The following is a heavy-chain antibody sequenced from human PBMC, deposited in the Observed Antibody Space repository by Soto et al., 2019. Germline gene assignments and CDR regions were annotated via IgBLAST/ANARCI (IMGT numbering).Heavy chain of an antibody. CDR2: IIPIFGTA. D-gene: IGHD3-10*01. J-gene: IGHJ6*02. Sequence: QVQLVQSGAEVQKPGSSVKVSCKASGGTFSSYAISWVRQAPGQGLEWMGGIIPIFGTANYAQKFQGRVTITADESTSTAYMELSSLRSEDTAVYYCARPYYYGSGSSNYYYYGMDVWGQGTTVTVSS. V-gene: IGHV1-69*01. CDR3: ARPYYYGSGSSNYYYYGMDV. CDR1: GGTFSSYA.